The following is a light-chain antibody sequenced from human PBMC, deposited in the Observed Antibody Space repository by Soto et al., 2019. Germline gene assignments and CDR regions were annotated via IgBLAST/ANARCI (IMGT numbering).Light chain of an antibody. Sequence: DIHMTQSPSSLSASVGDRVTITCRASQNVGTYVHWYQQKPGTAPKLLIYVSSSLQSGVPSRFSGNGAGTDFTLTISSLQPEDFAIYFCQQTDSFPHTFGRGTRLE. V-gene: IGKV1-39*01. CDR2: VSS. CDR1: QNVGTY. CDR3: QQTDSFPHT. J-gene: IGKJ2*01.